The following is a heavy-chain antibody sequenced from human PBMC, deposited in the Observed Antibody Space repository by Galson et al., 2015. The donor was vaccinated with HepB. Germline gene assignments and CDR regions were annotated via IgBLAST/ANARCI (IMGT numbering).Heavy chain of an antibody. Sequence: SLRLSCAASGFTVSSNYMSWVRQAPGKGLEWVSVIYSGGSTYYADSVKGRFTISRDNSKNTLYLQMNSLRAEDTAVYYCARGTHYYGSGSYFLDYWGQGTLVTVSS. J-gene: IGHJ4*02. CDR2: IYSGGST. CDR1: GFTVSSNY. V-gene: IGHV3-66*02. CDR3: ARGTHYYGSGSYFLDY. D-gene: IGHD3-10*01.